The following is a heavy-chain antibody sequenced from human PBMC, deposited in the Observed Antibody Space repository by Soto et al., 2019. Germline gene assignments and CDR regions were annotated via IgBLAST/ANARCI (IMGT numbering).Heavy chain of an antibody. CDR3: ARGSSGYISSWYYFDY. V-gene: IGHV3-23*01. CDR1: GFTFTDYA. Sequence: VGSLRLSCAASGFTFTDYALSWVRPAPGKGLEWVATIRGIGGSTYLADSVKGRLSISRDNSKNTVSLLMNSLRAEDTAVYFCARGSSGYISSWYYFDYWGRGTLVTV. CDR2: IRGIGGST. J-gene: IGHJ4*02. D-gene: IGHD6-13*01.